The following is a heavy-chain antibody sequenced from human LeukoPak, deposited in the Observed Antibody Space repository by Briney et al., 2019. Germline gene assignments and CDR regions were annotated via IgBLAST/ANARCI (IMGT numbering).Heavy chain of an antibody. CDR1: GGSISSGGYY. Sequence: SQTLSLTCTVSGGSISSGGYYWSWVRQPPGKGLEWTGYIYHSGSTYYNPSLKSRVIISVDRSKNQFSLKVSSVTAADTAVYYCAREGGSTSSSYFDYWGQGTLVTVSS. D-gene: IGHD2-2*01. J-gene: IGHJ4*02. CDR3: AREGGSTSSSYFDY. CDR2: IYHSGST. V-gene: IGHV4-30-2*01.